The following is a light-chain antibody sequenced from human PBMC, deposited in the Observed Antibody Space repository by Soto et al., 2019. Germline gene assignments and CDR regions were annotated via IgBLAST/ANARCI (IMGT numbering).Light chain of an antibody. CDR2: DAS. CDR1: QSVSTK. Sequence: EIVMTQSPATLSVSPGERVTVSCRASQSVSTKLAWYQQRPGQAPRLLIYDASIRATGIPVRFSGSGSGTEFALTINSLQSEDFAVYYCHKYNNWPPKTWTFGQGTKVDFK. V-gene: IGKV3-15*01. J-gene: IGKJ1*01. CDR3: HKYNNWPPKTWT.